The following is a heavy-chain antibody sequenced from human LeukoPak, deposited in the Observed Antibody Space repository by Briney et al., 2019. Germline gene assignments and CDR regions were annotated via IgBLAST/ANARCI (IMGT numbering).Heavy chain of an antibody. D-gene: IGHD5-24*01. CDR1: GFTFSSYW. J-gene: IGHJ4*02. CDR2: IKQDGSEK. Sequence: PGGSLRPSCAASGFTFSSYWMTWVRQAPGKGLEWVANIKQDGSEKYYVDSVKGRFTISRDNAKNSLYLQMNSLRAEDTAVYYCAGGRDVYRYWGQGTLVTVSS. V-gene: IGHV3-7*01. CDR3: AGGRDVYRY.